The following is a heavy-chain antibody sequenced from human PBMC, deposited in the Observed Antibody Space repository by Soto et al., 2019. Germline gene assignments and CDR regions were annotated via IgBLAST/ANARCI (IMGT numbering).Heavy chain of an antibody. Sequence: QVHLQESGPGLVKPSEALSLTCTVSGGSVNSDSYYWTWIRQPPGKRLEWIGSLSYSGSTNYNPSLMSRVAISVDKSKNQFSLKVSSVTAADTAVYFWVRESREFSSSGGLDVWGQGTTGSVS. CDR2: LSYSGST. CDR1: GGSVNSDSYY. V-gene: IGHV4-61*01. D-gene: IGHD3-10*01. CDR3: VRESREFSSSGGLDV. J-gene: IGHJ6*02.